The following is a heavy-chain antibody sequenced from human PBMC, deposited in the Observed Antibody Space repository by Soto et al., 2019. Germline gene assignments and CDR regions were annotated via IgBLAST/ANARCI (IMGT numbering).Heavy chain of an antibody. CDR3: ARGGDPSGDPPPYYFDY. J-gene: IGHJ4*02. CDR1: GFTFSSYW. Sequence: GGSLRLSCAASGFTFSSYWMSWVRQAPGKGLEWVANIKQDGSEKYYVDSVKGRFTISRDNAKNSLYLQMNSLRAEDTAVYYCARGGDPSGDPPPYYFDYWGQGTLVTVSS. CDR2: IKQDGSEK. D-gene: IGHD4-17*01. V-gene: IGHV3-7*01.